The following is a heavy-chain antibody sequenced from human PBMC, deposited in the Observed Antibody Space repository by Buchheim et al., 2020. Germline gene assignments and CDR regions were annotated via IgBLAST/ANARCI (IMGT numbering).Heavy chain of an antibody. J-gene: IGHJ6*02. D-gene: IGHD3-3*01. Sequence: EVQLVESGGGLVQPGGSLRLSCAASGFTFSSYWMHWVRQAPGKGLVWVSRINSDGSSTSYADSVKGRFTLSRANAKKPLYLQMNSLRAEDTAVYYCARAMDDFWSGYYLHYYYYGMDVWGQGTT. V-gene: IGHV3-74*01. CDR1: GFTFSSYW. CDR3: ARAMDDFWSGYYLHYYYYGMDV. CDR2: INSDGSST.